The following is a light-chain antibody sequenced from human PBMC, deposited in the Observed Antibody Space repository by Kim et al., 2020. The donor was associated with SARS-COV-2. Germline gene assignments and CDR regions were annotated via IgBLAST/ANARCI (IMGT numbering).Light chain of an antibody. CDR2: DAS. J-gene: IGKJ1*01. CDR3: QHYNSYSWT. V-gene: IGKV1-5*01. CDR1: QGISSW. Sequence: ASVGDRVTITCRASQGISSWLAWYQQKPGKAPNLLIYDASSLDSGVPSRFSGSGSGTDFTLTISSLQPDDFATYYCQHYNSYSWTFGQGTKVDIK.